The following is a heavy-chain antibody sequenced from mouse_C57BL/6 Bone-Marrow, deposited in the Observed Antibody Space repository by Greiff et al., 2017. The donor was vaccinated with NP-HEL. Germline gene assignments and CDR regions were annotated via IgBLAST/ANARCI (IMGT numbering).Heavy chain of an antibody. J-gene: IGHJ4*01. CDR3: TGPLYDYDGGCYAMDY. V-gene: IGHV6-3*01. Sequence: EVKLVESGGGLVQPGGSMKLSCVASGFTFSNYWMNWVRQSPEKGLEWVAQIRLKSDNYATHYAESVKGRFTISRDDSKSSVYLQMNNLRAEDTGIYYCTGPLYDYDGGCYAMDYWGQGTSVTVSS. CDR1: GFTFSNYW. D-gene: IGHD2-4*01. CDR2: IRLKSDNYAT.